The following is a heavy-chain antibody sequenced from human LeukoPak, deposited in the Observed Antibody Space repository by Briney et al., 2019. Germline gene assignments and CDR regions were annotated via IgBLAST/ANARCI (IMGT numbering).Heavy chain of an antibody. D-gene: IGHD3-16*02. Sequence: SETLSLTCTVSGGSISSYYWSWIRQPPGKGLEWIGYIYYSGSTNYNPSLKSRVTISVDTSKNQFSLKLSSVTAADTAVYYCARATRDYDYVWGSYRFVAFDIWGQGTMVTVSS. CDR1: GGSISSYY. CDR3: ARATRDYDYVWGSYRFVAFDI. J-gene: IGHJ3*02. CDR2: IYYSGST. V-gene: IGHV4-59*01.